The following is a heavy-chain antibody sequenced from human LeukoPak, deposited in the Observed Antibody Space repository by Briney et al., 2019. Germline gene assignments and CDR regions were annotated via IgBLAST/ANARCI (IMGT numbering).Heavy chain of an antibody. J-gene: IGHJ4*02. CDR3: ARDRWFGESLPAHFEY. D-gene: IGHD3-10*01. V-gene: IGHV3-7*01. CDR2: IKQDVSEK. CDR1: TFTFSNFW. Sequence: GGSLRLSCAASTFTFSNFWMSWVRQVAGKGLEWVATIKQDVSEKYYVDSVKGRFTISRDDAKNSLYLQMNSLRVEDTAFYYCARDRWFGESLPAHFEYWGQGTLVTVSS.